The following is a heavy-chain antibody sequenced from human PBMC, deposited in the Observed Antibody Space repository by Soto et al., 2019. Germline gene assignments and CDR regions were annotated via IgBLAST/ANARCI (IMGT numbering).Heavy chain of an antibody. CDR1: GGSISSSSYY. CDR2: IYYSGST. J-gene: IGHJ4*02. Sequence: QLQLQESGPALVKPSETLSLTCTVSGGSISSSSYYWGWIRQPPGKGLEWIGSIYYSGSTYYNPSLNVRVTISVDASKNQFSLTLSSVTAADTAVYYCARHTPAITISDHWGQGTLVTVSS. V-gene: IGHV4-39*01. CDR3: ARHTPAITISDH. D-gene: IGHD5-12*01.